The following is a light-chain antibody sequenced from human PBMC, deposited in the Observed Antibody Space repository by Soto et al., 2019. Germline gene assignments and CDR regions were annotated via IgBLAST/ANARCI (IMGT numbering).Light chain of an antibody. CDR2: LNSDGSH. Sequence: QPVLTQSPSASASLGASVKLTCTLDSGHSRYAVAWHQQRPEKGPRFLIKLNSDGSHNRGDGIHDRFSGYSSGAERYLTISSLQYEDEADYHCQTWGTGILLFGRGTKLTAL. CDR1: SGHSRYA. V-gene: IGLV4-69*01. CDR3: QTWGTGILL. J-gene: IGLJ3*02.